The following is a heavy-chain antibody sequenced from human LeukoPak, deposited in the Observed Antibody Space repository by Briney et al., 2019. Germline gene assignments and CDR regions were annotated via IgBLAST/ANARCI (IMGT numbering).Heavy chain of an antibody. J-gene: IGHJ4*02. CDR2: ISGTGSST. CDR1: GFTFSSYA. Sequence: GGSLRLSCAASGFTFSSYAMSWVRQAPGKGLEWVSSISGTGSSTYSADSVKGRFAISRDKSKNTLYLQMNSLRAEDTAVYYCAKHSYRVDSFTDYWGQGTLVTVSS. CDR3: AKHSYRVDSFTDY. V-gene: IGHV3-23*01. D-gene: IGHD5-12*01.